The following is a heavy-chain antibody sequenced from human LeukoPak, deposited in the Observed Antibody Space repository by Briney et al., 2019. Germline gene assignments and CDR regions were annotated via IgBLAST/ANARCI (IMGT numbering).Heavy chain of an antibody. CDR3: ARGTYHTGWPYSFDY. V-gene: IGHV3-33*01. Sequence: PGRSLRLSCAASGFTFSDYDMHWVRQAPGKGLEWVTYIWFDGTNEYYADSVKGRFTVSRDNSKNTLYLQMNSLRAEDTAVYYCARGTYHTGWPYSFDYWGQGTLVTVSS. CDR1: GFTFSDYD. D-gene: IGHD6-19*01. CDR2: IWFDGTNE. J-gene: IGHJ4*02.